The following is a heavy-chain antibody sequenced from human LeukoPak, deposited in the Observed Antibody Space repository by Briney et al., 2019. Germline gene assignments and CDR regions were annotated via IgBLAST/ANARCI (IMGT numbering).Heavy chain of an antibody. Sequence: PGGSLRLSCAASGFTFSSYVMHWVRQAPGKGLEWVAVIWYDGSNKYYADSVKGRFTISRDNSKNTLYLQMNSLRAEDTAVYYCAKDGEVATIGYYYYYYMDVWGKGTTVTVSS. V-gene: IGHV3-33*06. CDR1: GFTFSSYV. J-gene: IGHJ6*03. D-gene: IGHD5-12*01. CDR3: AKDGEVATIGYYYYYYMDV. CDR2: IWYDGSNK.